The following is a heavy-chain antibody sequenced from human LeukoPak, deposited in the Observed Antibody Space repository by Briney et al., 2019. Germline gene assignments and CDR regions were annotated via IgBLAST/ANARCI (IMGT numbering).Heavy chain of an antibody. D-gene: IGHD2-8*01. CDR3: AREDCTNGVCSHFDY. CDR1: GFTFDDYG. J-gene: IGHJ4*02. Sequence: PGGSLRLSCAASGFTFDDYGMSWVRQAPAKGLEWVSGINWHGGSTGYADSVKGRFTISRDNAKNSLYLQMNSLRAEDTALYYCAREDCTNGVCSHFDYWGQGTLVTVSS. V-gene: IGHV3-20*04. CDR2: INWHGGST.